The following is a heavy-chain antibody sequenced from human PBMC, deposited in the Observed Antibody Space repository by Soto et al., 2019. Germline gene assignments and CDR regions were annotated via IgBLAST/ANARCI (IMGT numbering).Heavy chain of an antibody. Sequence: PGGSLRLSCAASGFTFSSYSMNWVRQAPGKGLEWVSAISGSGGSTYYADSVKGRFTISRDNSKNTLYLQMNSLRAEDTAVYYCAKALHSGSPYPKYFQHWGQGTLVTVSS. CDR3: AKALHSGSPYPKYFQH. CDR1: GFTFSSYS. D-gene: IGHD1-26*01. CDR2: ISGSGGST. V-gene: IGHV3-23*01. J-gene: IGHJ1*01.